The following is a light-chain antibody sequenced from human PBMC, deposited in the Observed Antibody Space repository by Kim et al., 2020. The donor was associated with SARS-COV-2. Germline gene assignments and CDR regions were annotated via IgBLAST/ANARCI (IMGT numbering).Light chain of an antibody. CDR1: KLGDKY. Sequence: SYELTQPPSVSVSPGQTASITCSGDKLGDKYACWYQQKPGQSLVLVIYQDSKRPSGIPERFSGSNSGNTATLTISGTQAMDEADYYCQAWDSSTGVFGTG. J-gene: IGLJ1*01. CDR2: QDS. CDR3: QAWDSSTGV. V-gene: IGLV3-1*01.